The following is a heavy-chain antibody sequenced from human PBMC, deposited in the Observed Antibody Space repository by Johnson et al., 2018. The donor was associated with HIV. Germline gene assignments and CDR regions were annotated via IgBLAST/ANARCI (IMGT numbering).Heavy chain of an antibody. CDR2: ISGSGGST. V-gene: IGHV3-23*04. J-gene: IGHJ3*02. Sequence: VQLVESGGGVVQPGRSLRLSCAASGFTLSDSYMSWIRQAPGKGLEWVSAISGSGGSTYYADSVKGRFTISRDNSKNTLYLQMNSLRAEDTAVYYCASQKGGSSWTRMQAFDIWGQGTMVTVSS. D-gene: IGHD6-13*01. CDR3: ASQKGGSSWTRMQAFDI. CDR1: GFTLSDSY.